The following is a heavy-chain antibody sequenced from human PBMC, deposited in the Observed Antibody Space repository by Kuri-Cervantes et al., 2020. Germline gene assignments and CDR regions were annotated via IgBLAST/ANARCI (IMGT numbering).Heavy chain of an antibody. V-gene: IGHV3-15*01. D-gene: IGHD2-2*02. Sequence: GGSLRLSCAASGFTFSNAWMSWVRQAPGKGLEWVGRIKSKTDGATTDYAAPVKGRFTISRDDAKNTLYLQMNSLKTEDTAVYYCTYTYMDVWGKGTTATVSS. CDR2: IKSKTDGATT. J-gene: IGHJ6*03. CDR3: TYTYMDV. CDR1: GFTFSNAW.